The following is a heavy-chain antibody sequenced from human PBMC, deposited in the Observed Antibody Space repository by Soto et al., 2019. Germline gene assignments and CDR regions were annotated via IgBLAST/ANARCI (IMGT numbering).Heavy chain of an antibody. J-gene: IGHJ4*02. CDR3: AKDIAAAGRNYYFDY. D-gene: IGHD6-13*01. Sequence: EVRLLESGGGLVQPGGSLRLSCAASGFTFSSYAMSWVRQAPGKGLEWVSAISGSGGSTYYADSVKGRFTISRDNSKNTLYLQMNSLRAEDTAVYYCAKDIAAAGRNYYFDYWGQGTLVTVSS. CDR1: GFTFSSYA. V-gene: IGHV3-23*01. CDR2: ISGSGGST.